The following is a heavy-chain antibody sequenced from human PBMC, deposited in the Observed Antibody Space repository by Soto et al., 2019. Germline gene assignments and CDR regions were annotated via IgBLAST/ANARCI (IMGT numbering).Heavy chain of an antibody. V-gene: IGHV3-30*18. CDR2: ISYDGSNK. D-gene: IGHD6-19*01. Sequence: HPGGSLRLSCAASGFTFSSYGMHWVRQAPGKGLEWVAVISYDGSNKYYADSVKGRFTISRDNSKNTLYLQMNSLRAEDTAVYYCAKPDSSGWTYYYYYGMDVWGQGTTVTVSS. CDR1: GFTFSSYG. CDR3: AKPDSSGWTYYYYYGMDV. J-gene: IGHJ6*02.